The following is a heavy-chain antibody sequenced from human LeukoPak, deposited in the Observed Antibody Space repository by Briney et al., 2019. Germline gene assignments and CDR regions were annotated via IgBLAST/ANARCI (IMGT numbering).Heavy chain of an antibody. CDR2: IYTSGST. J-gene: IGHJ4*02. Sequence: SETLSLTCTVSGVSISTSRYYWGWIRQPAGRGLEWIGRIYTSGSTNYNPSLKSRVTMSVDTSKNQFSLKLSSVTAADTAVYYCARLSCSSTSCYEIGGFDYWGQGTLVTVSS. CDR1: GVSISTSRYY. V-gene: IGHV4-61*02. CDR3: ARLSCSSTSCYEIGGFDY. D-gene: IGHD2-2*01.